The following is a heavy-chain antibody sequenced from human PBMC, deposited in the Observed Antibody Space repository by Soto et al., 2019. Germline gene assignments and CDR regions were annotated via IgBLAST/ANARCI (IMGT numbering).Heavy chain of an antibody. J-gene: IGHJ4*02. D-gene: IGHD3-10*01. Sequence: QVQLVESGGGVVQPGRSLRLSCEASGFTFSTYGMHWVRQAPGKGLEWVAVISYDGSNKYYADSVKGRFTISRDNSKNTLYLQMNSLRAEDTAVYYCAKDVTVWSFDYWGQGTLVTVSS. CDR3: AKDVTVWSFDY. CDR2: ISYDGSNK. V-gene: IGHV3-30*18. CDR1: GFTFSTYG.